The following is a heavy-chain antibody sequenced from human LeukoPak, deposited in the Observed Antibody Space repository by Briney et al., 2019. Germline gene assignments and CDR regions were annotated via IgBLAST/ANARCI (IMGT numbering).Heavy chain of an antibody. CDR3: TRHAVAGTRDFDY. CDR1: GFTFSGSA. V-gene: IGHV3-73*01. D-gene: IGHD6-19*01. CDR2: IRSKANSYAT. J-gene: IGHJ4*02. Sequence: GGSLRLSCAASGFTFSGSAMHWVRQASGKGLEWVGRIRSKANSYATAYAASVKGRFTISRDDSKNTAYLQMNSLKTEDTAVYYCTRHAVAGTRDFDYWGQGTLVTVSS.